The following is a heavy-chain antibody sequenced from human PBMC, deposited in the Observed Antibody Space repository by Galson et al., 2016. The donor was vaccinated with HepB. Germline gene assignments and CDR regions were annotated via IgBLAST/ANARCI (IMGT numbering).Heavy chain of an antibody. J-gene: IGHJ4*02. D-gene: IGHD6-13*01. CDR1: GYSFTSYG. Sequence: SVKVSCKASGYSFTSYGINWVRQAPGQGLEWMGWIGAYNGNTNYAQKLQGRVTMTTDTSTRTAYMELRSLRSDDTAFYYCARVERPPAYFTSNWPDYWGQGTLVTVSS. V-gene: IGHV1-18*04. CDR3: ARVERPPAYFTSNWPDY. CDR2: IGAYNGNT.